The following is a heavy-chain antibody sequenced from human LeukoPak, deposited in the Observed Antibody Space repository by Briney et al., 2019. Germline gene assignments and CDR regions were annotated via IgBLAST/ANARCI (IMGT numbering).Heavy chain of an antibody. Sequence: PGGSLRLSCAASGFTFSNYAMGWVRQAPGKGLEWVSAISGSGDTYYADSVKGRFTISRDNSKDTLYVQVNSLRAEDTAVYYCAKDRGDYGPADDAFDIWGPGTLVTVSS. D-gene: IGHD4-17*01. CDR2: ISGSGDT. CDR1: GFTFSNYA. V-gene: IGHV3-23*01. CDR3: AKDRGDYGPADDAFDI. J-gene: IGHJ3*02.